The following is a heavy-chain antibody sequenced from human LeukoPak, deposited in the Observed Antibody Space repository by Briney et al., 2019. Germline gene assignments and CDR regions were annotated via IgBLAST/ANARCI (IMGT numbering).Heavy chain of an antibody. CDR1: GYTFTSYD. CDR2: MNPSSGNT. V-gene: IGHV1-8*01. J-gene: IGHJ5*02. D-gene: IGHD6-13*01. Sequence: GASVKVSCKASGYTFTSYDICWVRQAPGQGLGWVGWMNPSSGNTGYAQKFQGRVTMTRNTTISTAYMELSSLRSEDTAVYYCARDLNRYSSSWYGDWFDPWGQGTLVTVSS. CDR3: ARDLNRYSSSWYGDWFDP.